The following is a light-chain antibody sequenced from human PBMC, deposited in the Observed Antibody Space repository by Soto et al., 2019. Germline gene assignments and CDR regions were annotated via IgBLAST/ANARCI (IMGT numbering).Light chain of an antibody. CDR1: QGISTY. CDR2: AAS. Sequence: DIQMTQSPSSLSASVGDRVTITCRASQGISTYLNWYLQKPGKAPKLLIYAASSFQSGVPSRFSGSGSETDFTLTISSLQPEDFATYSCQQSYSTTWTFGQGTKVEIQ. V-gene: IGKV1-39*01. CDR3: QQSYSTTWT. J-gene: IGKJ1*01.